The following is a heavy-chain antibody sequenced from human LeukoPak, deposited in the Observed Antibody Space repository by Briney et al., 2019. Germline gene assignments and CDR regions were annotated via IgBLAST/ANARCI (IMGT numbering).Heavy chain of an antibody. CDR2: ISWNSGNI. V-gene: IGHV3-9*01. CDR3: AKDAYSSNWYYFDY. CDR1: GFTFDDYA. J-gene: IGHJ4*02. D-gene: IGHD6-13*01. Sequence: GRSQRLSCAASGFTFDDYAMHWVRQAPGKGLEWVSGISWNSGNIGYADSVKGRFTISRDNAKNSLYLQMNSLRAEDTALYYCAKDAYSSNWYYFDYWGQGTLVTVSS.